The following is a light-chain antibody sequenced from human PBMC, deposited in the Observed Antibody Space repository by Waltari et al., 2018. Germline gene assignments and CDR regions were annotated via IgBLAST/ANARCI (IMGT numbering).Light chain of an antibody. Sequence: DVVMTQSPLSLPVTLGQPASISCRSSQSLVHSDGNTYLNWFQQRPGQSPRSLIYKVSNRDSGVPDRFSGSVSGTDFTLKISRVEAEDVGVYFCMQGTHPMYTFGQGTKLEIK. CDR3: MQGTHPMYT. J-gene: IGKJ2*01. CDR1: QSLVHSDGNTY. CDR2: KVS. V-gene: IGKV2-30*02.